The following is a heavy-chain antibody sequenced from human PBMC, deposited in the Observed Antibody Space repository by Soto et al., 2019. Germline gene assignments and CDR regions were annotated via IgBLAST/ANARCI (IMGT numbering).Heavy chain of an antibody. J-gene: IGHJ4*02. D-gene: IGHD1-26*01. CDR3: AKGGGSARDFDY. CDR2: TSYDGNNK. V-gene: IGHV3-30*18. Sequence: GGSLRLSCTGSGFTFGNYGMHWVRQAPGKGLEWVASTSYDGNNKYYADSLKGRFTISRDNSKKMVYLQMTSLGPEDTAVYYCAKGGGSARDFDYWGQGALVTDSS. CDR1: GFTFGNYG.